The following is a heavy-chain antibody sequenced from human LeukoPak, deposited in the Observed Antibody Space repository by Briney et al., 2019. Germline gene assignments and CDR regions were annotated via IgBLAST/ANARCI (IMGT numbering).Heavy chain of an antibody. Sequence: ASVKVSCKASGYTFTSYGISWVRQAPGQGLEWMGCISAYNGNTNYAQKLQGRVTMTTDTSASTAYMELRSLRSDDTAVYYCARFRAGVGEPYGDYWGQGTLVTVSS. CDR3: ARFRAGVGEPYGDY. J-gene: IGHJ4*02. V-gene: IGHV1-18*01. CDR1: GYTFTSYG. D-gene: IGHD3-10*01. CDR2: ISAYNGNT.